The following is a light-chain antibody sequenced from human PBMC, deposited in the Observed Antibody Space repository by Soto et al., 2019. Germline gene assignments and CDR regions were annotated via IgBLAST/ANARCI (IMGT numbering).Light chain of an antibody. CDR3: ISYTSSNTYV. Sequence: QSVLTQPASVSGSPGQSIIISCTGTSSDVGGFNSVSWYQQHPGKAPKVMIYEVSNRPSGVSNRFSGSKSANTASLTISGLQTEDEADYYCISYTSSNTYVFGTGTKLTVL. CDR1: SSDVGGFNS. V-gene: IGLV2-14*01. J-gene: IGLJ1*01. CDR2: EVS.